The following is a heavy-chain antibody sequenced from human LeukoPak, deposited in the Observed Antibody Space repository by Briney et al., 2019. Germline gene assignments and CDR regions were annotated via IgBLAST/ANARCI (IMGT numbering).Heavy chain of an antibody. V-gene: IGHV3-7*01. CDR1: GFTFSSYW. Sequence: PGGSLRLSCAASGFTFSSYWMSWVRQAPGKGLEWVANIKQDGSEKYYVDSVKGRFTISRDNAKNSLYLQMNSLRAEDTAVYYCARDSRPHCSSTSCYQGVLDYWGQGTLVTVPS. J-gene: IGHJ4*02. D-gene: IGHD2-2*01. CDR2: IKQDGSEK. CDR3: ARDSRPHCSSTSCYQGVLDY.